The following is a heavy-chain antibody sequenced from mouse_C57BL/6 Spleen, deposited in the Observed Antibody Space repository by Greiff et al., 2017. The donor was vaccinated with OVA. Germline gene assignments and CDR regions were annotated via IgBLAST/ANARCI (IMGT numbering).Heavy chain of an antibody. CDR1: GYSFTGYY. CDR3: ARQTVEFSY. J-gene: IGHJ3*01. D-gene: IGHD1-1*01. CDR2: INPSTGGT. Sequence: EVMLVESGPELVKPGASVKISCKASGYSFTGYYMNWVKQSPEKSLEWIGEINPSTGGTTYNQKFKAKATLTVDKSSSTAYMQLKSLTSEDSAVYYCARQTVEFSYWGQGTLVTVSA. V-gene: IGHV1-42*01.